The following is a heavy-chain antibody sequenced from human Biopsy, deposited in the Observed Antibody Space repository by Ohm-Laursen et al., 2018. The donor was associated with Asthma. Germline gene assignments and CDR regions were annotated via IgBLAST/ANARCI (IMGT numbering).Heavy chain of an antibody. Sequence: SPRLSCSASGFTFSSFGMHWVRQAPGKGLEWVACISYDGSNKYYADSVKGRSTISRDYSKNTLYLQMHSLRAEDTAVYYCARGDSSNWSHYHFDYWGQGTLVTVSS. CDR2: ISYDGSNK. D-gene: IGHD3-22*01. V-gene: IGHV3-30*03. J-gene: IGHJ4*02. CDR3: ARGDSSNWSHYHFDY. CDR1: GFTFSSFG.